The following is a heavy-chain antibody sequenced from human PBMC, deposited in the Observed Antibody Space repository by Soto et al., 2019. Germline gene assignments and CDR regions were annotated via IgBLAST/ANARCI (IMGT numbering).Heavy chain of an antibody. V-gene: IGHV1-2*04. Sequence: ASVKVSCKASGYTFTGYYMHWVRQAPGQGLEWMGWINPNSGGTNYAQKFQGWVTMTRDTSTSTAYMELSSLRSEDTAVYYCARGINGGDYPRDTNWFDPWGQGTLVTVSS. CDR2: INPNSGGT. D-gene: IGHD4-17*01. CDR1: GYTFTGYY. J-gene: IGHJ5*02. CDR3: ARGINGGDYPRDTNWFDP.